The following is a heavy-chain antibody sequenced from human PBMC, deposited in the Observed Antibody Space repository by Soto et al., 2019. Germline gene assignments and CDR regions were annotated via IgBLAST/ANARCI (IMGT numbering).Heavy chain of an antibody. CDR2: ISGDGGSP. CDR3: AKAVYSSSPYYYGMDV. Sequence: EVQVLESGGGLVQPGGSLRLSCAASGFTFSGYAMNWVRQAPGKGLEWVSAISGDGGSPYYADSVKGRFTISRDDSRNTLYLHMHSLRVEDTALYYCAKAVYSSSPYYYGMDVWGQGTTVTVS. V-gene: IGHV3-23*01. J-gene: IGHJ6*02. CDR1: GFTFSGYA. D-gene: IGHD6-19*01.